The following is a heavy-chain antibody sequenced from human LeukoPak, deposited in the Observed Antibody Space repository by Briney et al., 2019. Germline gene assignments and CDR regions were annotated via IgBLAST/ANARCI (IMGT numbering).Heavy chain of an antibody. CDR3: AKEVAKISNYDH. CDR1: GFAFSSYG. V-gene: IGHV3-30*18. Sequence: GRSLRLSCAASGFAFSSYGIHWVRQAPGKGLEWVAVISFDGSNKYYADSVKGRCTISRGNSKNTVHLQMNGLRPEDTAVYYCAKEVAKISNYDHWGQGTLVTVSS. CDR2: ISFDGSNK. D-gene: IGHD2-15*01. J-gene: IGHJ4*02.